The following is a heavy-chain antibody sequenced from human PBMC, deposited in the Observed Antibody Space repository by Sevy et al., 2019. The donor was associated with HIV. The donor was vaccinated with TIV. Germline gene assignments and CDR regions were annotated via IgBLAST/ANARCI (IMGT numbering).Heavy chain of an antibody. J-gene: IGHJ6*02. CDR2: ISNNGDRT. D-gene: IGHD4-4*01. CDR1: GFTFSNYA. V-gene: IGHV3-23*01. Sequence: GGSLRLSCAASGFTFSNYAMNWVRQAPGKGLESISSISNNGDRTYYIDSVRGRFTISRDNSKNMLYLQMHGLRAEDAATYYCAKVLSVTFSYWYGLDVWGQGTTVTASS. CDR3: AKVLSVTFSYWYGLDV.